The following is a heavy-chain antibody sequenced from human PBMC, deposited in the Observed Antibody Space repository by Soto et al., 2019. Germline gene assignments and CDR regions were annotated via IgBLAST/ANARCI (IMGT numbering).Heavy chain of an antibody. D-gene: IGHD6-13*01. J-gene: IGHJ6*02. CDR1: GFTFTNSA. Sequence: QMQLVQSGPEGKKPGTSVKVSCKASGFTFTNSAVQWVRQARGQRLEWIGWIVVGSGNTIYAQKFQERVTITRDLSTSTAYMELSSLRSEDTAVYYCAAKGQQHLGYYNGMDVWGQGTTVTVSS. CDR2: IVVGSGNT. CDR3: AAKGQQHLGYYNGMDV. V-gene: IGHV1-58*01.